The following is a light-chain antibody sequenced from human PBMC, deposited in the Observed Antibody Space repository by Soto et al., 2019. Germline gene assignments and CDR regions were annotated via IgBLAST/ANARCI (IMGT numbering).Light chain of an antibody. CDR2: EVS. J-gene: IGLJ1*01. V-gene: IGLV2-14*01. CDR1: SRDVGGYNY. CDR3: SSYTSSRTHV. Sequence: QSVLTQPASVSGSPGQSITISCTGTSRDVGGYNYVSWYQQPPGKAPKLMIYEVSNRPSGISDRFSGSKSGNTASLTISGLQAEDEADYYCSSYTSSRTHVFGTGTKVTVL.